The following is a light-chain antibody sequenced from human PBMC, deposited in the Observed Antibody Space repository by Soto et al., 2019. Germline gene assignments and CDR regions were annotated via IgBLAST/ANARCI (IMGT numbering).Light chain of an antibody. CDR1: QSIGSSY. J-gene: IGKJ4*01. Sequence: EIVLTQSPDTLSLSPGEGAILSCRASQSIGSSYLAWYQQKTGQSPRLLIYAASTRAAGIPDRFTGGGSGTDFTLNISRLEPEDFAVYYCQQRNNWITFGGGTKVDIX. CDR3: QQRNNWIT. V-gene: IGKV3D-20*02. CDR2: AAS.